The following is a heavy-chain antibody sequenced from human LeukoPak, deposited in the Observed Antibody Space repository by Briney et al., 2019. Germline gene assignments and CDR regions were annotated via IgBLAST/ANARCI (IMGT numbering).Heavy chain of an antibody. CDR2: ISWNSGSI. V-gene: IGHV3-9*01. D-gene: IGHD5-24*01. CDR3: ARARENDY. J-gene: IGHJ4*02. CDR1: GFTFDDYA. Sequence: PGGSLRLSCAASGFTFDDYAMHWARQAPGKGLEWVSGISWNSGSIGYADSVKGRFTISRDNAKNSLYLRMNSLRAEDTAVYYCARARENDYWGQGTLVTVSS.